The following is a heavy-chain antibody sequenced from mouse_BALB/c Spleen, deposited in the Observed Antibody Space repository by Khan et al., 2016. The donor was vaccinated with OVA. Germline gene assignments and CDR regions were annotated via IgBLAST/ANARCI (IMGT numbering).Heavy chain of an antibody. CDR2: INTNSGML. D-gene: IGHD2-14*01. Sequence: QIQLVQSGPELKKPGETVRISCKASGYTFTTAGIQWVQKMPGKGLKWIGWINTNSGMLKYAEDFKGRFAFSLEISVSTAYLQITNLKNEDTSTYFCARGGATYYRNDGGAMEYWGQGTSVTVSS. CDR3: ARGGATYYRNDGGAMEY. V-gene: IGHV9-4*02. J-gene: IGHJ4*01. CDR1: GYTFTTAG.